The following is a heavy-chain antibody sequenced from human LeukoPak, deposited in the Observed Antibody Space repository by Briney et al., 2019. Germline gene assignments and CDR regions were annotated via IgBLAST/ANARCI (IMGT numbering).Heavy chain of an antibody. Sequence: GGSLRLSCAASGFTFSNAWMSWVRQAPGKGLEWVGRIKSKTDGGTTDYAAPVRGRFTISRDDSKNTLYLQMNSLKTEDTAVYYCTTGYCSGGSCDPRFDYWGQGTLVTVSS. J-gene: IGHJ4*02. D-gene: IGHD2-15*01. CDR1: GFTFSNAW. CDR2: IKSKTDGGTT. V-gene: IGHV3-15*01. CDR3: TTGYCSGGSCDPRFDY.